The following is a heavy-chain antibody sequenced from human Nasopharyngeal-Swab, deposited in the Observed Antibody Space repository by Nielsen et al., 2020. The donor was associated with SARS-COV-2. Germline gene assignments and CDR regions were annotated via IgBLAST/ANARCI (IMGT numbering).Heavy chain of an antibody. J-gene: IGHJ5*02. CDR1: GLTFSSYW. Sequence: GGSLRLSCAASGLTFSSYWMHWVRQAPGKGLVWVSRINSEGSSTSYADSVKGRFTISRDNAKNTLYLQMNSLRAEDTAVYYCVRSPSSISPGWFDPWGQGTLVTVSS. CDR2: INSEGSST. D-gene: IGHD1-14*01. CDR3: VRSPSSISPGWFDP. V-gene: IGHV3-74*01.